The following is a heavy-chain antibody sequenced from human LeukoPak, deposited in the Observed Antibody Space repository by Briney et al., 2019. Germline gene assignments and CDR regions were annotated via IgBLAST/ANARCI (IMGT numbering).Heavy chain of an antibody. CDR3: ARGIGYCSGGSCYHWFDP. Sequence: GGSLRLSCAASGFTFSSYAMSWVRQAPGKGLEWVSVIYGGGSTYYADSVKGRFTISRDNSKNTLYLQMNSLRAEDTAVYYCARGIGYCSGGSCYHWFDPWGQGTLVTVSS. D-gene: IGHD2-15*01. J-gene: IGHJ5*02. CDR2: IYGGGST. V-gene: IGHV3-66*01. CDR1: GFTFSSYA.